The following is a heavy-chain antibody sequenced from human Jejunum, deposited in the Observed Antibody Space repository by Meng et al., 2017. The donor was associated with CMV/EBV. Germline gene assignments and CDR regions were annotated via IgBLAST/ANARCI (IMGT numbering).Heavy chain of an antibody. CDR3: ARHSATAGDY. D-gene: IGHD5-18*01. V-gene: IGHV4-38-2*02. J-gene: IGHJ4*02. CDR2: IYHSGNN. Sequence: CTVSGYSISSGYNWDWIRQPQGKGLEWIGSIYHSGNNIYNPSLKSRVTISVDTSKNQFSLKLSSVTAADTAVYYCARHSATAGDYWGQGTLVTVSS. CDR1: GYSISSGYN.